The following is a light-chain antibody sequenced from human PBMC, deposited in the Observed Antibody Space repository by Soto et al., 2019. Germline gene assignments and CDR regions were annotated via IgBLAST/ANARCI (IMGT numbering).Light chain of an antibody. V-gene: IGKV3-20*01. CDR3: QQYGSSGT. Sequence: EIVLTQSPGTLSLSPGERATLSCRASQSVSNKYLAWYQQKPGQAPRLLISGASNRATGIPDRFSGSGSGTDFTLTISRLDPEDFAVYYCQQYGSSGTFGQGTKVEIK. J-gene: IGKJ1*01. CDR2: GAS. CDR1: QSVSNKY.